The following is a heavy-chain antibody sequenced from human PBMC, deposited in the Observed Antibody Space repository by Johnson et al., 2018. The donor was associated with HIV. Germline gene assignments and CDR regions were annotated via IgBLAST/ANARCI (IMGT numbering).Heavy chain of an antibody. D-gene: IGHD3-10*01. CDR2: ISYDGSNK. Sequence: VHLVESGGGVVQPGRSLRLSCSASGFTFSSYAMHWVRQAPGKGLEWVAIISYDGSNKYYADSVKGRFTISRDNSKNTLYLQMNSLRAEDTAVYYCAREGFWGSGSYYNPDAFDIWGQGTMVTVSS. CDR1: GFTFSSYA. CDR3: AREGFWGSGSYYNPDAFDI. V-gene: IGHV3-30-3*01. J-gene: IGHJ3*02.